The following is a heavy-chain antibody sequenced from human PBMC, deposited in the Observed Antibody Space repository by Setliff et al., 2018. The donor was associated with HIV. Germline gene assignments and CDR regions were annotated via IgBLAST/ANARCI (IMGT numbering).Heavy chain of an antibody. CDR2: IFTGGST. D-gene: IGHD3-3*01. CDR3: ARGSYLEWLMYDMAV. Sequence: SETLSLTGTVSGGSINSGSYFWSWIRQPAGKGLEWIGRIFTGGSTNYNPSLKSRVTISLDTSRNQFSLKLISVTAADTAVYYCARGSYLEWLMYDMAVWGQGTTVTVSS. V-gene: IGHV4-61*02. CDR1: GGSINSGSYF. J-gene: IGHJ6*02.